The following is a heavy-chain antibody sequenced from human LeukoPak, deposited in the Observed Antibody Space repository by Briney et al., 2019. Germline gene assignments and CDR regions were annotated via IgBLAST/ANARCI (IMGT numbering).Heavy chain of an antibody. CDR2: IIPIFGTA. CDR1: GGTFSSYA. Sequence: SVKVSCKASGGTFSSYAISWVRQAPGQGLEWMGGIIPIFGTANYAQKFQGRVAITTDESTSTAYMELSSLRSEDTAVYYCARGSKDCSSTSCYYYYWGQGTLVTVSS. CDR3: ARGSKDCSSTSCYYYY. V-gene: IGHV1-69*05. J-gene: IGHJ4*02. D-gene: IGHD2-2*01.